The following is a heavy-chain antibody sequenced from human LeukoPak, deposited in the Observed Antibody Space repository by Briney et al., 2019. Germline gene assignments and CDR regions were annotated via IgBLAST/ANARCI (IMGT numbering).Heavy chain of an antibody. Sequence: PGRSLRLSCAASGFTFSSYGMHWVRQAPGKGLEWVAVIWYDGSNKYYADSVKGRFTISRDNSKNTLYLQMNSLRAEDTAVYYCGLAMVRGNEFDYWGQGTLVTVSS. D-gene: IGHD3-10*01. J-gene: IGHJ4*02. V-gene: IGHV3-33*01. CDR2: IWYDGSNK. CDR1: GFTFSSYG. CDR3: GLAMVRGNEFDY.